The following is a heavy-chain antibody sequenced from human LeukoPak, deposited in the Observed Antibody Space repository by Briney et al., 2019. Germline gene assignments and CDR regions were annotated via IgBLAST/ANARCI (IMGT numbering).Heavy chain of an antibody. CDR2: IYYSGST. Sequence: SETLSLTCTVSGGSISSYYWSWIRQPPGKGLEWIGYIYYSGSTNYNPSLKSRVTISVDTSKNQFSLKLSSVTAADTAVYYCARANPFGPYSSGWYELWGQGTLVTVSS. V-gene: IGHV4-59*01. J-gene: IGHJ5*02. CDR3: ARANPFGPYSSGWYEL. CDR1: GGSISSYY. D-gene: IGHD6-19*01.